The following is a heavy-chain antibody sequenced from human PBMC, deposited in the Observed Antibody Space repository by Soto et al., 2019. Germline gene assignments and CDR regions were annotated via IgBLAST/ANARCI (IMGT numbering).Heavy chain of an antibody. D-gene: IGHD3-10*01. J-gene: IGHJ4*02. CDR2: MSHSGGT. V-gene: IGHV4-61*01. CDR1: GGSVNSGNYY. CDR3: ARGPRGYYGSGTDY. Sequence: SETLSLTCAVFGGSVNSGNYYWSWIRQPPGKGLEWIGEMSHSGGTHFNPSLKSRVTISVDTSKNQFSLKLSSVTAADTAVYYCARGPRGYYGSGTDYWGQGTLVTVSS.